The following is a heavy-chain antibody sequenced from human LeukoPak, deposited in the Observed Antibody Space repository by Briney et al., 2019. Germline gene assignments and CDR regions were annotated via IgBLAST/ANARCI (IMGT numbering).Heavy chain of an antibody. V-gene: IGHV4-59*01. D-gene: IGHD3-10*01. Sequence: SETLSLTCTVSGDSISSYYWSWIRQPPGKGLEWIGYIYYSGSTNYNPSLKSRVIISVDTSKNQFSLKLSSVTAADTAVYYCARALGRGRITMVRGAPSYFDYWGQGTLVTVSS. CDR2: IYYSGST. CDR1: GDSISSYY. J-gene: IGHJ4*02. CDR3: ARALGRGRITMVRGAPSYFDY.